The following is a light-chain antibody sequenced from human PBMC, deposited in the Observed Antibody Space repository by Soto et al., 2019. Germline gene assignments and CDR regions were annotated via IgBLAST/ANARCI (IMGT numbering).Light chain of an antibody. CDR2: GAS. Sequence: EMVLTQSPVTLSASPGDRATLSCRASQRVGSNLAWYQHRPDQAPTLPIFGASTRATGVPARFSGGGSGTEFTLTISSLQSEDFALYYCEQYMHWPRTFGQGTKVDIK. V-gene: IGKV3-15*01. CDR1: QRVGSN. CDR3: EQYMHWPRT. J-gene: IGKJ1*01.